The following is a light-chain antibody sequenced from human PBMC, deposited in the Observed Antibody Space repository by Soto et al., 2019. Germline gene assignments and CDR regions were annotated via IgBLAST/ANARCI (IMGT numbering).Light chain of an antibody. CDR1: SSDVGSYNL. Sequence: QSALTQPASVSGSPGQSITISCTGTSSDVGSYNLVSWYQQHPGKAPKLMIYEGSKRPSGVSNRFSGSKSGNTASLTISGLQAEDDDDYCCCSYAGSRVFGGGTKLTVL. V-gene: IGLV2-23*01. CDR3: CSYAGSRV. J-gene: IGLJ3*02. CDR2: EGS.